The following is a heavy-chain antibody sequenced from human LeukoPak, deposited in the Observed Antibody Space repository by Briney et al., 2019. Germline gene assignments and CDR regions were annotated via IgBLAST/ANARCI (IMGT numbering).Heavy chain of an antibody. D-gene: IGHD4-17*01. CDR3: ARDGDDEGAFDI. J-gene: IGHJ3*02. V-gene: IGHV4-59*12. Sequence: SETLSLTCTVSGGSISSYYWSWIRQPPGKGLEWIGYIYHSGSTYYNPSLKSRVTISVDRSKNQFSLKLSSVTAADTAVYYCARDGDDEGAFDIWGQGTMVTVSS. CDR1: GGSISSYY. CDR2: IYHSGST.